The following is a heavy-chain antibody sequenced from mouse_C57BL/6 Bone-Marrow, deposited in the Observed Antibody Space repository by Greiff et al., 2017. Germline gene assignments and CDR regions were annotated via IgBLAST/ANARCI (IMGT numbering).Heavy chain of an antibody. Sequence: QVQLQQPGAELVKPGASVKMSCKASGYTFTSYWMHWVKQRPGHGLEWIGVIHPNSGSTNYNEKFKNKATLTVDTSSSTAYMQLSSLTSEDSAFYYGERGEMDLDYWGKGTTVTVSS. J-gene: IGHJ1*03. CDR1: GYTFTSYW. V-gene: IGHV1-64*01. CDR2: IHPNSGST. CDR3: ERGEMDLDY.